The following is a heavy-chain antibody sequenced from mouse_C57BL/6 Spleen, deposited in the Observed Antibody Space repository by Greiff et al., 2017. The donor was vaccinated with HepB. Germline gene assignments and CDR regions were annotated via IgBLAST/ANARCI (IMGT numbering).Heavy chain of an antibody. V-gene: IGHV1-52*01. CDR2: IDPSDSET. Sequence: QVQLQQPGAELVRPGSSVKLSCKASGYTFTSYWMHWVKQRPIQGLEWIGNIDPSDSETHYNQKFKDKATLTVDKSSSTAYMQLSSLTSEDSAVYYCARKGLANGDGAFAYWGQGTLVTVSA. J-gene: IGHJ3*01. CDR3: ARKGLANGDGAFAY. CDR1: GYTFTSYW. D-gene: IGHD4-1*01.